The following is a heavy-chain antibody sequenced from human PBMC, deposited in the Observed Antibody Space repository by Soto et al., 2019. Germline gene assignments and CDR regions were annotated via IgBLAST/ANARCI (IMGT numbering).Heavy chain of an antibody. CDR2: ISAYNGNT. J-gene: IGHJ3*02. V-gene: IGHV1-18*01. CDR1: GYTFTSYG. Sequence: ASVKVSCKASGYTFTSYGISWVRQAPGQGLEWMGWISAYNGNTNYAQKLQGRVTMTTDTSTSTAYMELSSLRSEDTAVYCCASAVDTAMVTYGAFDIWGQGTMVTVSS. CDR3: ASAVDTAMVTYGAFDI. D-gene: IGHD5-18*01.